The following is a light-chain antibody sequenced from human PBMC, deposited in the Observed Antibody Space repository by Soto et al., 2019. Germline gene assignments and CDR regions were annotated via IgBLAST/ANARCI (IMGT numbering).Light chain of an antibody. CDR2: GAS. V-gene: IGKV1-17*01. J-gene: IGKJ1*01. CDR3: LQHNTYPWT. CDR1: LDIASD. Sequence: DLQMTQSPSSLSASVGDRVTRSYRASLDIASDLDWYQQKPGKAPKRLIYGASSLESGVPSRFIGSRSETDFTLTISSLQPEDFATYYCLQHNTYPWTFGQGTKVEIK.